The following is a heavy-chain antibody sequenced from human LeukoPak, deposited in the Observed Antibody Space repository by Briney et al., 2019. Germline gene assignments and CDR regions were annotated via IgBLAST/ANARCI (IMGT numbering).Heavy chain of an antibody. D-gene: IGHD5-18*01. CDR2: ISSSSSYI. J-gene: IGHJ4*02. V-gene: IGHV3-21*01. Sequence: GGSLRLSCAASGFTFSSSAMSWVRQAPGKGLEWVSSISSSSSYIYYADSVKGRFTISRDNAKNSLYLQMNSLRAEDTAVYYCARSAEYSYGHDYWGQGTLVTVSS. CDR1: GFTFSSSA. CDR3: ARSAEYSYGHDY.